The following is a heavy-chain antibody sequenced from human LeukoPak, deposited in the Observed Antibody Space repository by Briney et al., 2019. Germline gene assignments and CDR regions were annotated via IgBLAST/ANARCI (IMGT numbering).Heavy chain of an antibody. CDR3: ARRVVATGYYFDY. CDR2: INWNGGST. CDR1: GFTFDDYG. V-gene: IGHV3-20*04. Sequence: PGGSLRLSCAASGFTFDDYGMSWVRQAPGEGLEWVSGINWNGGSTGYADSVKGRFTISRDNAKNSPYLQMHSLRAEDTALYYCARRVVATGYYFDYWGQGTLVTVSS. J-gene: IGHJ4*02. D-gene: IGHD5-12*01.